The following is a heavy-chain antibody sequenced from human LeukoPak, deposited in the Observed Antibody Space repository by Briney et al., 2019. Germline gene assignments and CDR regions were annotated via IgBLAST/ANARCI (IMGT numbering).Heavy chain of an antibody. J-gene: IGHJ4*02. D-gene: IGHD1-7*01. CDR2: IKQDGSEK. Sequence: GGSLRLSCAASGFTFSNYWMSWVRQAPGKGLEWVANIKQDGSEKYYVNSVKGRFTISRDNAKKSQYLQMNSLRAEDTAIYYCAREDDWNYEDYWGQGTLVTVSS. CDR1: GFTFSNYW. CDR3: AREDDWNYEDY. V-gene: IGHV3-7*01.